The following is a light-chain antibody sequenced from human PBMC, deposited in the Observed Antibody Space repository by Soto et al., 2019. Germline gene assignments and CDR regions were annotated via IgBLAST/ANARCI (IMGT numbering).Light chain of an antibody. J-gene: IGLJ1*01. CDR2: EGT. CDR1: SSDVGSYNL. CDR3: CSYAGSSTYV. Sequence: QSALTQPDSVSGSHGQSITISCTGTSSDVGSYNLVSWYQQHPGKAPKLMIYEGTKRPSGVSNRFSGSKSGNTASLTISGRQAEDEADYYCCSYAGSSTYVFGTGTKVTVL. V-gene: IGLV2-23*01.